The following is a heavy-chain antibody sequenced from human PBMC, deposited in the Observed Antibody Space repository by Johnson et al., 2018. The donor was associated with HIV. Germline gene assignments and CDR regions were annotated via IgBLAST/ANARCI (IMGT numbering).Heavy chain of an antibody. CDR2: IKQDGSEK. CDR3: ASLSDDAFDF. V-gene: IGHV3-7*01. CDR1: GFTFSSYA. Sequence: MLLVESGGGLVQPGGSLRLSCAASGFTFSSYAMSWVRQAPGKGLEWVANIKQDGSEKYYVDSVKGRFTISRDNAKNTLYLQMNSLKAEDTAVYYCASLSDDAFDFWGQGTMVIVSS. J-gene: IGHJ3*01.